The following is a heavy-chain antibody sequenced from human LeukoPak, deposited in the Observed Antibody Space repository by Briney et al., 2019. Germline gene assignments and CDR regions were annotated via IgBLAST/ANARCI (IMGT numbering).Heavy chain of an antibody. CDR1: VVTFSSYW. CDR3: ARGRYCSSTSCYEDWFDP. V-gene: IGHV3-74*01. D-gene: IGHD2-2*01. CDR2: IISDGSST. J-gene: IGHJ5*02. Sequence: GSLRLSCAASVVTFSSYWVHWVRHAPGKGRVWVSRIISDGSSTSYADSVKGRFTISRDNAKNTLYLQMNSLRAEATAVYYCARGRYCSSTSCYEDWFDPWGQGTLVTVSS.